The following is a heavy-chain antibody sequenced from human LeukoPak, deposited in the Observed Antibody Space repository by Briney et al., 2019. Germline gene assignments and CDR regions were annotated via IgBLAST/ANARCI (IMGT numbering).Heavy chain of an antibody. V-gene: IGHV3-66*01. D-gene: IGHD6-13*01. J-gene: IGHJ6*03. Sequence: PGGSLRLSCAASGFTVSSNYMSWVRQAPGKGLEWVSVIYSGGSTYYADSVKGRFTISRDNSKNTLYLQMNSLRAEDTAVYYCARMGYSSSWYDYYYMDVWGKGTTVTVSS. CDR3: ARMGYSSSWYDYYYMDV. CDR1: GFTVSSNY. CDR2: IYSGGST.